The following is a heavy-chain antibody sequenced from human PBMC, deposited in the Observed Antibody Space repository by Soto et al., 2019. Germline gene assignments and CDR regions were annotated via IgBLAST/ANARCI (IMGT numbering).Heavy chain of an antibody. CDR3: ARDQTDSGGYSDS. Sequence: QGQLVESGGGGGQPGGSLRLSCEASGFNFSSYGIHWVRQAPGKGLEWVAIIWNDGSNEYYADSVKGRFTISRDNSKTTVYLQVSKLRAEYTAVYFCARDQTDSGGYSDSWGQGTLVNVSS. CDR1: GFNFSSYG. CDR2: IWNDGSNE. J-gene: IGHJ4*02. V-gene: IGHV3-33*01. D-gene: IGHD3-22*01.